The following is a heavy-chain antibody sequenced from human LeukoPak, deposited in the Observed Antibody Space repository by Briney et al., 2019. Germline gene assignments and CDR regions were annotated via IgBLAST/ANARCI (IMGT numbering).Heavy chain of an antibody. Sequence: GGSLRLSCAASGFTFSSYSMNWVRQAPGKGLEWVSSISSSSSYIYYADSVKGRFTISRDNAKNSLYLQMNSLRAEDTAVYYCARAYSGSYFFDYWGQGTLVTVSS. CDR1: GFTFSSYS. CDR3: ARAYSGSYFFDY. V-gene: IGHV3-21*01. D-gene: IGHD1-26*01. J-gene: IGHJ4*02. CDR2: ISSSSSYI.